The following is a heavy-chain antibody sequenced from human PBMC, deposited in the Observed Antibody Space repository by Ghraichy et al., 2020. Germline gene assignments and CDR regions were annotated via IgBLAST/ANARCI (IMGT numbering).Heavy chain of an antibody. V-gene: IGHV3-23*01. CDR1: GFTFSSYA. Sequence: GGSLRLSCAASGFTFSSYAMSWVRQAPGKGLEWVSAISGSGGSTYYADSVKGRFTISRDNSKNTLYLQMNSLRAEDTAVYYCAKGGWGVVVPAANLRYFDYWGQGTLVTVSS. D-gene: IGHD2-2*01. J-gene: IGHJ4*02. CDR3: AKGGWGVVVPAANLRYFDY. CDR2: ISGSGGST.